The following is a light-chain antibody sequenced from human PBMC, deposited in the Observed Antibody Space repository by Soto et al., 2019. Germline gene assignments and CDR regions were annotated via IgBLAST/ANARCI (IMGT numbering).Light chain of an antibody. Sequence: DIQMTQSPSTLSASIGDRVTITCRASQGITTFLAWYQQKPGKAPQILIYDASKLEPGVPSRLSGGGSGTEFTLTIISLQPDDFATYYCQQYSTYPLTFGGGTRVEIK. CDR2: DAS. CDR3: QQYSTYPLT. J-gene: IGKJ4*01. V-gene: IGKV1-5*01. CDR1: QGITTF.